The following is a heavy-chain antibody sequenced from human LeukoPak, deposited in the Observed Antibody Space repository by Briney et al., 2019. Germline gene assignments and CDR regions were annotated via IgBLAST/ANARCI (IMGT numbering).Heavy chain of an antibody. CDR1: GGSISTYY. J-gene: IGHJ4*02. CDR3: ARAKTFGGVVTLDY. Sequence: SQTLSLTCTVSGGSISTYYWSWIRQPPGKGLEWIGYIYHSGSTNYNPSLKSRVTISVDTSKNQFSLKLSSVTAADTAMYYCARAKTFGGVVTLDYWGQGTLVTVSS. CDR2: IYHSGST. D-gene: IGHD3-16*01. V-gene: IGHV4-59*01.